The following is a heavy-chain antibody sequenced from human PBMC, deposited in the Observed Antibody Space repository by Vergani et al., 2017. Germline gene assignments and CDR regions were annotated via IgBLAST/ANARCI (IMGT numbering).Heavy chain of an antibody. D-gene: IGHD4-23*01. CDR3: ARALLGGNPEDY. CDR2: IIPILGIA. V-gene: IGHV1-69*02. Sequence: QVQLVQSGAEVKKPGSSVKVSCKATGGTFSSYTISWVRQAPGQGLEWMGRIIPILGIANYAQKFQGRVTITADKSTSTAYMELSSLRSEDTAVYYCARALLGGNPEDYLGQGALVTFSS. J-gene: IGHJ4*02. CDR1: GGTFSSYT.